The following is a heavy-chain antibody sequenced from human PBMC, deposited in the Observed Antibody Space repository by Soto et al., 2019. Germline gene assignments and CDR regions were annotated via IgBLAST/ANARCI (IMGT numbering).Heavy chain of an antibody. D-gene: IGHD1-1*01. J-gene: IGHJ3*02. V-gene: IGHV3-23*01. Sequence: EVQLLESGGGLVQPGGSLRLSCAASGFTFSSYAMSWVRQAPGKGLERVSAISGSGGSTYYADSVKGRFTISRDNSKNTLYLQMNSLRAEDTAVYYCAKDTYKSVGAFDIWGQGTMVTVSS. CDR2: ISGSGGST. CDR3: AKDTYKSVGAFDI. CDR1: GFTFSSYA.